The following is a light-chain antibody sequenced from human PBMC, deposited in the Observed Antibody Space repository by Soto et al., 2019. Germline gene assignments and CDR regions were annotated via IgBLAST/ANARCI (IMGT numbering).Light chain of an antibody. V-gene: IGKV1-39*01. Sequence: DIQMTQSPSSLSASVGDRVTITCRASQSMSTYLNWFQQKPGKAPKVLIYGASSLQSGVPSRFSGSGSGTDFTLTISSPQPEDVATYYCQQRYTTPLTFGGGTKVEIK. CDR3: QQRYTTPLT. CDR1: QSMSTY. CDR2: GAS. J-gene: IGKJ4*01.